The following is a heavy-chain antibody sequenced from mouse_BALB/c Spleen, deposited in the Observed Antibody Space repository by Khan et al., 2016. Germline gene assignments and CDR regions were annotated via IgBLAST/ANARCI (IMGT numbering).Heavy chain of an antibody. Sequence: QIQLVQSGPELKKPGETVKISCKASGYTFTDYSMHWVKQAPGKGLKWMGWINTETGEPTYADDFKGRVAFTLDTSASTAYLEINNLKNEDTATXFCARSTVVARNYYALDYWGQGTSVTVSA. D-gene: IGHD1-1*01. V-gene: IGHV9-2-1*01. J-gene: IGHJ4*01. CDR1: GYTFTDYS. CDR2: INTETGEP. CDR3: ARSTVVARNYYALDY.